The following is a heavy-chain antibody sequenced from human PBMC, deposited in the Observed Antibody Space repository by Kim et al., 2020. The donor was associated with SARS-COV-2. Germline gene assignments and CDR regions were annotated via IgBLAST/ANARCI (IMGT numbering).Heavy chain of an antibody. CDR2: INSDGSST. V-gene: IGHV3-74*01. CDR3: ARVLRRRYSGSGGMAFDI. D-gene: IGHD1-26*01. Sequence: GGSLRLSCAASGFTFSSYWMHWVRQAPGKGLVWVSRINSDGSSTSYADSVKGRFTISRDNAKNTLYLQMNSLRAEDTAVYYCARVLRRRYSGSGGMAFDIWGQGTMVTVSS. CDR1: GFTFSSYW. J-gene: IGHJ3*02.